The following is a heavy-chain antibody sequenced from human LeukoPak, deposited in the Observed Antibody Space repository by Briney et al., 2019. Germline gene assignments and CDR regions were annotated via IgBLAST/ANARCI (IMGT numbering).Heavy chain of an antibody. J-gene: IGHJ5*02. V-gene: IGHV4-59*01. CDR1: GDSINSYY. CDR2: IYYTGNT. CDR3: ARLYNHNWFDP. Sequence: SETLSLTCTVSGDSINSYYWRWIRQPPGRGLEWIGYIYYTGNTNYNPSLKSRVTISIDTSKNQFSLKLSSVTAAHTAMYYCARLYNHNWFDPWGQGTLVTVSS. D-gene: IGHD3-16*02.